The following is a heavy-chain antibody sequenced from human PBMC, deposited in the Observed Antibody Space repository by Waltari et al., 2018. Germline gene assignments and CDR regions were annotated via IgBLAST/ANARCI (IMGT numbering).Heavy chain of an antibody. CDR2: TIPIFGTA. CDR1: GGTFSSYA. Sequence: QVQLVQSGAEVKKPGSSVKVSCKASGGTFSSYAISWVRQAPGQGLEGMGGTIPIFGTANSAQNFQGRVTITADESTSTAYMELSSLRSEDTAVYYWARGTESSGYYSHFQHWGQGTLVTVSS. J-gene: IGHJ1*01. V-gene: IGHV1-69*01. D-gene: IGHD3-22*01. CDR3: ARGTESSGYYSHFQH.